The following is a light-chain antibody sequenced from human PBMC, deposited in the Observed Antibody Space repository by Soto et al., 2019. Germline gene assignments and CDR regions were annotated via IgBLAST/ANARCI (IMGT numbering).Light chain of an antibody. V-gene: IGKV3-11*01. CDR1: QSVSSY. CDR3: QQRSNWPPG. J-gene: IGKJ5*01. CDR2: DAS. Sequence: EIVLTQSPATLSLSPGERATLSCRASQSVSSYLAWYQQKPGQAPRLLIYDASNRATGIPARFSGSGSGTDSTLTISSQEPEDVAFYYCQQRSNWPPGFGQGTRLEIK.